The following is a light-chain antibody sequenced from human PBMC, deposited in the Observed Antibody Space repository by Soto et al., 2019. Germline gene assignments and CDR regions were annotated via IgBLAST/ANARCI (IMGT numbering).Light chain of an antibody. CDR1: QSVSSSY. V-gene: IGKV3-20*01. Sequence: EIVLTQSPGTLSLSPGERATLSCRASQSVSSSYLAWFQHKPGQAPRLLIYGASIRATGIPDRFSGSGSGTDFTLTISRLEPEDFALYYCQQYNGSPYTFCQGTKLEIK. J-gene: IGKJ2*01. CDR2: GAS. CDR3: QQYNGSPYT.